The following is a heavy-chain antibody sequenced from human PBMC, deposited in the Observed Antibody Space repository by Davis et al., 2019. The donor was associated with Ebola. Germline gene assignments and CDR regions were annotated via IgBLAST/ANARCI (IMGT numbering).Heavy chain of an antibody. CDR1: GGSISPYY. V-gene: IGHV4-59*08. CDR2: IYYNGNT. Sequence: SETLSLTCTVSGGSISPYYWSWIRQPPGKGLEWIGYIYYNGNTHYNPSLPSRVTLSVDASQNPFSLSLSSVTAADTAVYYCARALCRSSSCYATPFEYWGQGSLVTVSS. CDR3: ARALCRSSSCYATPFEY. J-gene: IGHJ4*02. D-gene: IGHD2-2*01.